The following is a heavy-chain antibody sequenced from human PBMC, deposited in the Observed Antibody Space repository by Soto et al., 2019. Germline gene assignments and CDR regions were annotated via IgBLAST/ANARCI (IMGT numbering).Heavy chain of an antibody. CDR1: GFPFSSYV. V-gene: IGHV3-23*01. J-gene: IGHJ4*02. CDR3: ARDFQAGRY. Sequence: PGGSLRLFCAAYGFPFSSYVMAWVRQAPGKGLEWVSGISGGGSNTFYADSVKGRFTISRDNTKNTLYLQMNSLRAEDTDAYYCARDFQAGRYWGEATLVTV. CDR2: ISGGGSNT.